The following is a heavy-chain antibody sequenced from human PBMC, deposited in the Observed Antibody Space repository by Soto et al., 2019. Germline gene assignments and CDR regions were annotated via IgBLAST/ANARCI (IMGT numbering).Heavy chain of an antibody. J-gene: IGHJ6*02. V-gene: IGHV5-10-1*01. D-gene: IGHD2-2*01. CDR1: GYSFTSYW. CDR2: IDPSDSYT. Sequence: PGESLKVSCKGSGYSFTSYWISWVRQMPGKGLEWMGRIDPSDSYTNYSPSFQGHVTISADKSISTAYLQWSSLKASDTAMYYCASVSRRPAAMGYYSYGIDVWGQGTTDPVSS. CDR3: ASVSRRPAAMGYYSYGIDV.